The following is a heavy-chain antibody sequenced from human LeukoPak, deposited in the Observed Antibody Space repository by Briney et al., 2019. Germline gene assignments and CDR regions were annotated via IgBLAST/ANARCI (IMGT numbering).Heavy chain of an antibody. CDR1: RGTFSDYT. J-gene: IGHJ6*04. CDR3: ARDGLLTRTGMDV. Sequence: SVKVSCKASRGTFSDYTISWVRQAPGQGLEWMGGIIPMLGTAKYAQNFQGRVTITTDDSSSTAYMELSGLRFEDTASYFCARDGLLTRTGMDVWGKGTTVTVSS. D-gene: IGHD1-14*01. CDR2: IIPMLGTA. V-gene: IGHV1-69*16.